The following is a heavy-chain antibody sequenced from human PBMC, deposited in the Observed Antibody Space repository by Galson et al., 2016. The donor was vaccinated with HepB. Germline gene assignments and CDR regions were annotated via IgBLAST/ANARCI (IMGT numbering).Heavy chain of an antibody. CDR3: ARHPTTLGSGWFDP. J-gene: IGHJ5*02. D-gene: IGHD1-1*01. CDR2: IKQDGSEK. V-gene: IGHV3-7*01. CDR1: GFAFSSYW. Sequence: SLRLSCAASGFAFSSYWMTWVRQAPGKGLEWVANIKQDGSEKNYVDSAKGLFTLSRYNAKNSMYLQMNSLRVEDTAVYYCARHPTTLGSGWFDPWGQGTLVTVSS.